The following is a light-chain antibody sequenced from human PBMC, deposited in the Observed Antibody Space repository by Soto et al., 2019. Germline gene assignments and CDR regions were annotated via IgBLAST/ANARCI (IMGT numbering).Light chain of an antibody. CDR2: TAP. V-gene: IGKV1-39*01. J-gene: IGKJ2*01. CDR3: QQSCSYPQS. CDR1: QSITNY. Sequence: IQMTQSPSYLSASVGDRVPITCRASQSITNYLNWYQQKPGQAPKLLVTTAPTSQSGVPARFSGSGSGADFTLTISGLQPEDSATYYCQQSCSYPQSFGQGTKVDIK.